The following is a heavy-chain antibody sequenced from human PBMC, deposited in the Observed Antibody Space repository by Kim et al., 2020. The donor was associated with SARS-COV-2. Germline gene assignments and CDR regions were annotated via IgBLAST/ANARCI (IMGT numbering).Heavy chain of an antibody. Sequence: LKSRVTISVDTSKNQFSLKLSSVTAADTAVYYCARGTNDILTGYPYYFDYWGQGTLVTVSS. V-gene: IGHV4-34*01. D-gene: IGHD3-9*01. CDR3: ARGTNDILTGYPYYFDY. J-gene: IGHJ4*02.